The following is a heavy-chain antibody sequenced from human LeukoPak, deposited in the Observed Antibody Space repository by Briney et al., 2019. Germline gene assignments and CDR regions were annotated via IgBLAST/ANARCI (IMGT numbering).Heavy chain of an antibody. J-gene: IGHJ4*02. CDR3: ARARAMVRGVTPDFDY. D-gene: IGHD3-10*01. CDR2: INPNSGVT. V-gene: IGHV1-2*02. Sequence: ASVKVSCKASGYTFTGYYMHWVRQAPGQGLEWMGWINPNSGVTNYAQKFQGRVTMTRDTSISTAYMELSRLRSDDTAVYYCARARAMVRGVTPDFDYWGQGTLVTVSS. CDR1: GYTFTGYY.